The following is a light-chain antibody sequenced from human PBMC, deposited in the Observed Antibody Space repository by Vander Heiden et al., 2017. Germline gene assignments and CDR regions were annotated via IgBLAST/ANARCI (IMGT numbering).Light chain of an antibody. J-gene: IGKJ4*01. CDR1: ESGSGIC. V-gene: IGKV3-20*01. CDR3: QQYSKSPIT. CDR2: STS. Sequence: VLTQSPDTLSLSQGERATLSCRASESGSGICFAWYQQKPGQAPRRLISSTSSRATGIPYRFSGSGSGTDFTLTIRRLEPDDFAIYYCQQYSKSPITFGGGTKVEIK.